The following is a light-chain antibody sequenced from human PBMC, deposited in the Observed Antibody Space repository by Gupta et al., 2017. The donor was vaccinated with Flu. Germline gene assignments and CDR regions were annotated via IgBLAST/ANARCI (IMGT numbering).Light chain of an antibody. Sequence: ISCRCRQRLLHITGHNYLEWYVQKPGQSPQLLFYLGSTRASVVPDRISGSGSGTDFTLKINREDAEDVGVYFCMQALQTPLTFGGGTKVEIQ. CDR3: MQALQTPLT. CDR1: QRLLHITGHNY. CDR2: LGS. V-gene: IGKV2-28*01. J-gene: IGKJ4*01.